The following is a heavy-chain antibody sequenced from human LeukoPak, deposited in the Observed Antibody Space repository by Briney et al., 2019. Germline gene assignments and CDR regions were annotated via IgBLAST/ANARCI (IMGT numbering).Heavy chain of an antibody. Sequence: PGGSLRLSCAASGFTFSSYAMSWVRQAPGKGLEWVSSISDSGASTNYADSVEGRFAISRDNPKNTLFLQMNSLRAEDTAIYYCAKSKRAAAGTGAFDVWGQGTMVTVSS. J-gene: IGHJ3*01. CDR1: GFTFSSYA. CDR2: ISDSGAST. D-gene: IGHD6-13*01. V-gene: IGHV3-23*01. CDR3: AKSKRAAAGTGAFDV.